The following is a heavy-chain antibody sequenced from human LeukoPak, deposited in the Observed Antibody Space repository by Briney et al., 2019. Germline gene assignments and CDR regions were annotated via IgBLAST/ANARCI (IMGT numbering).Heavy chain of an antibody. Sequence: PSETLSLTCTVSGGSISSSSYYWSWIRQPPGKGLEWIGYIYYSGSTNYNPSLKSRVTISVDTSKNQFSLKLSSVTAADTAVYYCARDFSNNTGGLDYWGQGTLVTVSS. J-gene: IGHJ4*02. CDR2: IYYSGST. CDR3: ARDFSNNTGGLDY. CDR1: GGSISSSSYY. V-gene: IGHV4-61*01. D-gene: IGHD1/OR15-1a*01.